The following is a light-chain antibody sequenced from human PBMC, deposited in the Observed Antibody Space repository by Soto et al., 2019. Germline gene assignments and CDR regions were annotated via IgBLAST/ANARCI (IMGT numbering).Light chain of an antibody. Sequence: EIVMTQSPATLSVSPGERVTLSCRASQSVRSSFLAWYQQKPGQAPRLLIYGASNRATGIPDRFSGSGSGTDFTLTISRLEPEDFAVYYCQQYGSSGTFGQGTKVDIK. J-gene: IGKJ1*01. CDR2: GAS. CDR1: QSVRSSF. CDR3: QQYGSSGT. V-gene: IGKV3-20*01.